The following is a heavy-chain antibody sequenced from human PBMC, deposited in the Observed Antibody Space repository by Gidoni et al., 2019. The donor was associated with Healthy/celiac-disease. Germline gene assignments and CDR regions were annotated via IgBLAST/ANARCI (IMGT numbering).Heavy chain of an antibody. CDR1: GYTFTSYY. D-gene: IGHD3-9*01. CDR2: INPSGGST. J-gene: IGHJ6*02. V-gene: IGHV1-46*01. Sequence: QVQLVQSGAEVKKPGASVKVSCKASGYTFTSYYMHWVRQAPGQGLEWMGIINPSGGSTSYAQKFQGRVTMTRDTSTSTVYMELSSLRSEDTAVYYCAHRLTGGGMDVWGQGTTVTVSS. CDR3: AHRLTGGGMDV.